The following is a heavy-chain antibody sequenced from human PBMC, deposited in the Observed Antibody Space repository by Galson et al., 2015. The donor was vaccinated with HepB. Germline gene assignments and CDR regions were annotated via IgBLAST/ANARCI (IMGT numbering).Heavy chain of an antibody. CDR2: IYPGDSDT. CDR3: ARVGYSSSSGVRQWFDP. V-gene: IGHV5-51*03. J-gene: IGHJ5*02. D-gene: IGHD6-6*01. CDR1: GYSFTSYW. Sequence: QSGAEVKKPGESLKISCKGSGYSFTSYWIGWVRQMPGKGLEWLGIIYPGDSDTRYSPSFQGQVPISADKSISTAYLQWSTLKASDTAMYYCARVGYSSSSGVRQWFDPWGQGTLVTVSS.